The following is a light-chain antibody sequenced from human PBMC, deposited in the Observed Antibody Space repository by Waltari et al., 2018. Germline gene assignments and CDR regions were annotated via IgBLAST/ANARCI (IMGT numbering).Light chain of an antibody. CDR1: QSISTY. V-gene: IGKV1-39*01. Sequence: DIQMTQSPSSLSASVGDRVTITCRASQSISTYLHWYRQKPGEAPNLLIYAASTLQSGVPARFSGSGSGTDFTLTINGLQPEDFATYYCQQTSTTPLTFGGANK. CDR3: QQTSTTPLT. J-gene: IGKJ4*01. CDR2: AAS.